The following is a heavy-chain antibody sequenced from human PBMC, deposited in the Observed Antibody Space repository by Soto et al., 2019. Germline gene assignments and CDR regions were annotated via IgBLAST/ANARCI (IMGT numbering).Heavy chain of an antibody. CDR1: GFTFSSYG. CDR2: ISYDGSNK. D-gene: IGHD2-15*01. CDR3: AKSEVVVASDAFDI. Sequence: QVQLVESGGGVVQPGRSLRLSCAASGFTFSSYGMHWVRHAPGKGLEWVAVISYDGSNKYYADSVKGRFTISRDNSKNTLYLQMNSLRAEDTAVYYCAKSEVVVASDAFDIWGQGTMVTVSS. J-gene: IGHJ3*02. V-gene: IGHV3-30*18.